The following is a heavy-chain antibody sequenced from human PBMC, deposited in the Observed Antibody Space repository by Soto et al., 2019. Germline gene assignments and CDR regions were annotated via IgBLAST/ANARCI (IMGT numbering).Heavy chain of an antibody. CDR2: IYPADSDT. V-gene: IGHV5-51*01. CDR1: GYSFTNYW. Sequence: PGESLKISCKGSGYSFTNYWIAWVRQMPGKGLEWLGIIYPADSDTKYSPSFQGQVTISADKSISTAYLQWSSLKASDTAMYYCARHPYSGYDSSPHYYYAMDVWGQGTTVTVSS. J-gene: IGHJ6*02. CDR3: ARHPYSGYDSSPHYYYAMDV. D-gene: IGHD5-12*01.